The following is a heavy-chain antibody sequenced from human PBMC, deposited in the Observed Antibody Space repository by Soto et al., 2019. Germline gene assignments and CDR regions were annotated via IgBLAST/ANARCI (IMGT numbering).Heavy chain of an antibody. J-gene: IGHJ3*02. D-gene: IGHD1-26*01. CDR2: ISAYNGNT. Sequence: ASVKVSCKASGYTFTSYGISWVRQAPGQGLEWMGWISAYNGNTNYAQKLQGRVTMTTDTSTSTAYVELRSLRSDDTAVYYCARGSRGGSYGSAFDIWGQGTMVTVSS. V-gene: IGHV1-18*01. CDR3: ARGSRGGSYGSAFDI. CDR1: GYTFTSYG.